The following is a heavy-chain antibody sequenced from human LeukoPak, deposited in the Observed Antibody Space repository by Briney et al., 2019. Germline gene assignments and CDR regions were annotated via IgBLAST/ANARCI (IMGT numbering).Heavy chain of an antibody. CDR2: INHSGST. D-gene: IGHD3-22*01. CDR3: ARGRRPCDSSGYYLDY. Sequence: SETLSLTCAVYGGSFSGYYWSWIRQPPGKGLEWIGEINHSGSTNYNPSLKSRVTISVDTSQNQFSLKLSSVTAADTAVYYCARGRRPCDSSGYYLDYWGQGTLVTVSS. CDR1: GGSFSGYY. V-gene: IGHV4-34*01. J-gene: IGHJ4*02.